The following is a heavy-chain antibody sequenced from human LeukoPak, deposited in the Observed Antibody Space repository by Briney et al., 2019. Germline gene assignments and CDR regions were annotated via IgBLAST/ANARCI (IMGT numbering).Heavy chain of an antibody. D-gene: IGHD2-15*01. V-gene: IGHV3-7*01. CDR1: GFTFSSYW. CDR2: IKQDGSEK. Sequence: GGSLRLSCAASGFTFSSYWMSRVRQAPGKGLEWVGNIKQDGSEKYYVDSVKGRFTISRDNAKNSLYLQMNSLRAEDTAVYYCATTDGMVADYWGQGTLVTVSS. J-gene: IGHJ4*02. CDR3: ATTDGMVADY.